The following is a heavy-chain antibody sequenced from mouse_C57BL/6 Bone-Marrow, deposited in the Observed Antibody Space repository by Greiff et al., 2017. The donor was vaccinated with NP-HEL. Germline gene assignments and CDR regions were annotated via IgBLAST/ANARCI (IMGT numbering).Heavy chain of an antibody. CDR3: ARGAY. Sequence: VKLMESGAELVKPGASVKISCKASGYAFSSYWMNWVKQRPGKGLEWIGQIYPGDGDTNYNGKFKGKATLTADKSSSTAYMHLRSLTSEGSAVYFCARGAYWGQGTLVTVSA. CDR1: GYAFSSYW. J-gene: IGHJ3*01. CDR2: IYPGDGDT. V-gene: IGHV1-80*01.